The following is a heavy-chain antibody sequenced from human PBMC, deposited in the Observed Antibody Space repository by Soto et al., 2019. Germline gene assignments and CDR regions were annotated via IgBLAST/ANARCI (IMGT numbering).Heavy chain of an antibody. CDR1: GFIFSAYW. Sequence: EVQLVESGGDLVQPGGSLRLSCAGSGFIFSAYWMSWVRHAPGKGLEWVAMINRGASGTHYVDSVKGRFTISRNNAKNYLYLELDSLRVADTAVYYCASLVTAEIQTAACCGQGALVTVS. CDR2: INRGASGT. D-gene: IGHD2-15*01. J-gene: IGHJ4*02. V-gene: IGHV3-7*01. CDR3: ASLVTAEIQTAAC.